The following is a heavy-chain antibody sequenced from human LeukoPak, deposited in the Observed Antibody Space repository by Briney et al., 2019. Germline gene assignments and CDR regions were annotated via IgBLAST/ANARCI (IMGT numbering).Heavy chain of an antibody. CDR3: ATASYGSGSYYNRCWFDP. V-gene: IGHV1-24*01. CDR2: FDPEDGET. CDR1: GYTLTELS. Sequence: ASVKVSCKVSGYTLTELSMHWVRQAPGKGLEWMGGFDPEDGETIYAQKFQGRVTMTEDTSIDTAYMELSSLRSEDTAVYYCATASYGSGSYYNRCWFDPWGQGTLVTVSS. J-gene: IGHJ5*02. D-gene: IGHD3-10*01.